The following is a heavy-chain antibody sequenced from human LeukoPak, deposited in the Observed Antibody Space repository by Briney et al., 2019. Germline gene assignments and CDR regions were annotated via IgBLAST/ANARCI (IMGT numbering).Heavy chain of an antibody. CDR2: ISAYNGNT. V-gene: IGHV1-18*01. Sequence: ASVKVSCKASGYTFTSYDISWVRQAPGQGLEWMGWISAYNGNTNYAQKLQGRVTMTTDTSTSTAYMELRSLRSDDTAVYYCARRGREYQLLPHFDYWGQGTLVTVSS. CDR1: GYTFTSYD. CDR3: ARRGREYQLLPHFDY. J-gene: IGHJ4*02. D-gene: IGHD2-2*01.